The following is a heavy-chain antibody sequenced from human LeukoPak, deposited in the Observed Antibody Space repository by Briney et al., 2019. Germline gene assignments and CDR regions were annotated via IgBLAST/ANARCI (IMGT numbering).Heavy chain of an antibody. CDR1: GGSFSIYY. D-gene: IGHD6-19*01. CDR3: ARVFSVAGTFDY. J-gene: IGHJ4*02. V-gene: IGHV4-4*07. Sequence: TSETLSLTCTVSGGSFSIYYWSWIRQPAGKGLEWIGRIYTSGNTYYNPSLKSRVTMSVGTSKNQFSLNLSSVTAADTAVYYCARVFSVAGTFDYWGQGTLVTVSS. CDR2: IYTSGNT.